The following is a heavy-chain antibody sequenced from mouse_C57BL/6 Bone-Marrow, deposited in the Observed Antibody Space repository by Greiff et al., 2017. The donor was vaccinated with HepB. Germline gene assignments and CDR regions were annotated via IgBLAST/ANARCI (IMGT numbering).Heavy chain of an antibody. J-gene: IGHJ4*01. CDR3: ARGLPYAMDY. CDR1: GYAFSSSW. V-gene: IGHV1-82*01. D-gene: IGHD3-3*01. Sequence: QVQLQQSGPELVKPGASVKISCKASGYAFSSSWMNWVKQRPGKGLEWIGRIYPGDGDTNYNGKFKGKATLTADKSSSTAYMQLSSLTSEDSAVYFCARGLPYAMDYWGQGTSVTVSS. CDR2: IYPGDGDT.